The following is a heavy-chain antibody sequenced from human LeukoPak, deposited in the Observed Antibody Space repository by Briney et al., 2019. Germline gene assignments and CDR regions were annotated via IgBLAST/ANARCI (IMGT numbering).Heavy chain of an antibody. CDR1: GFTFSSYG. D-gene: IGHD6-6*01. V-gene: IGHV3-23*01. CDR2: ISGSGGST. J-gene: IGHJ4*02. CDR3: AALAARENNY. Sequence: PGGSLRLSCAASGFTFSSYGRSWVRQAPGKGLEWVSVISGSGGSTYYADSVKGRFTISRDNSKNTLYLQMNSLRAEDTAVYYCAALAARENNYWGQGTLVTVSS.